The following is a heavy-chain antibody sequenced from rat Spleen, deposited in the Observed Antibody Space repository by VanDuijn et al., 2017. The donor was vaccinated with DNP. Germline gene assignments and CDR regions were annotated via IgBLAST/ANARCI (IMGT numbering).Heavy chain of an antibody. V-gene: IGHV5-7*01. CDR1: GFTFSDYN. J-gene: IGHJ4*01. D-gene: IGHD4-1*01. Sequence: EVQLVESGGGVVQSGRSLKVSCAASGFTFSDYNMAWVRQAPKKGLEWVATISTSGSRTYYPDSVKGRFTISRDNAKSSLYLQMDSLRSEDTATYYCVRHMDTGPYYAMDVWGQGISVTVSS. CDR3: VRHMDTGPYYAMDV. CDR2: ISTSGSRT.